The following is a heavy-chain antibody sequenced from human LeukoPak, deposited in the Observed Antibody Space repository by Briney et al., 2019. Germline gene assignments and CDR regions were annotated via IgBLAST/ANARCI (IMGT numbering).Heavy chain of an antibody. J-gene: IGHJ5*02. CDR1: GFTFSSYG. V-gene: IGHV3-48*01. CDR2: ISSSSSTI. Sequence: GGSLRLSCAASGFTFSSYGMTWVRQAPGKGLEWVSYISSSSSTIYYADSVKGRFTISRDNAKNSLYLQLNSLRAEDTAVYYCARDRGPRIAVAGSSWFTPWGQGTLVTVSS. D-gene: IGHD6-19*01. CDR3: ARDRGPRIAVAGSSWFTP.